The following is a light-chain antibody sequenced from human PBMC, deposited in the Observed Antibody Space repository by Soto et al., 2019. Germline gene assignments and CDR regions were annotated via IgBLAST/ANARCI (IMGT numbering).Light chain of an antibody. V-gene: IGKV3-20*01. CDR1: ESFANTS. J-gene: IGKJ1*01. CDR2: GAS. CDR3: QKYGSSPLT. Sequence: EIVLTQSPGTLSLSPGERATLSCRASESFANTSLAWYQQKPGQAPRLLIYGASSRATGIQERFSGSPSGKDLTFTFSISRLETEASAVYYCQKYGSSPLTFGQGTKVEIK.